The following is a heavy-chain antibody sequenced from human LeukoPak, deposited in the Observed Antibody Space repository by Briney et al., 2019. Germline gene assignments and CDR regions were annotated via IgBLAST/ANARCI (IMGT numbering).Heavy chain of an antibody. D-gene: IGHD6-13*01. CDR3: ARAASGDSSSWYSGEYYFDY. CDR2: ISSSSSYI. Sequence: GGSLRFSCAASGFTFSSYSMNWVRQAPGKGLEWVSSISSSSSYIYYADSVKGRFTISRDNAKNSLYLQMNSLRAEDTAVYYCARAASGDSSSWYSGEYYFDYWGQGTLVTVSS. CDR1: GFTFSSYS. J-gene: IGHJ4*02. V-gene: IGHV3-21*01.